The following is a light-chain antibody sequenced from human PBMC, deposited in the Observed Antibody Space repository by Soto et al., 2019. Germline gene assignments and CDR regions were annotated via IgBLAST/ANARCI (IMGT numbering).Light chain of an antibody. V-gene: IGLV1-40*01. CDR2: GNS. CDR1: SSYVGAGYD. J-gene: IGLJ3*02. CDR3: QSHDSSLSCWV. Sequence: QSVLTQPPSVSGAPGQRVTISCTGSSSYVGAGYDVHWYQQLPGTAPKLLIYGNSNRPSGVPDRFSGSKSGTSASLAITGLQAEDEADYFCQSHDSSLSCWVFGGGTKLTVL.